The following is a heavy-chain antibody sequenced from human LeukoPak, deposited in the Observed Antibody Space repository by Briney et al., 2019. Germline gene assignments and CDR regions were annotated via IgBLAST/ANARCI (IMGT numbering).Heavy chain of an antibody. CDR1: GCSISSSSYY. CDR3: ARTATAMPLGAFDI. CDR2: IYYSGST. D-gene: IGHD2-2*01. J-gene: IGHJ3*02. V-gene: IGHV4-39*07. Sequence: SETLSLTCTVSGCSISSSSYYWGWIRQPPGKGLEWIGSIYYSGSTYYNPSLKSRVTISVDTSKKQFSLKLSSVTAADTAVYYCARTATAMPLGAFDIWGQGTMVTVSS.